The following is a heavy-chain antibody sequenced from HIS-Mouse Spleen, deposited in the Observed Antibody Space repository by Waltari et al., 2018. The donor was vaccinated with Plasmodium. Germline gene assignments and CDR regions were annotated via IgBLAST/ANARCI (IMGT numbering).Heavy chain of an antibody. Sequence: QLQLQESGPGLVKPSETLSLTCTVSGGSISSSSYYWGWIPQPPGKGLEWIGRIYYSGSTHNNPALKSRVTISVDTSKNQFSLKLSSVTAADTAVYYCARDRITGTSYFDYWGQGTLVTVAS. CDR3: ARDRITGTSYFDY. D-gene: IGHD1-7*01. CDR1: GGSISSSSYY. V-gene: IGHV4-39*07. J-gene: IGHJ4*02. CDR2: IYYSGST.